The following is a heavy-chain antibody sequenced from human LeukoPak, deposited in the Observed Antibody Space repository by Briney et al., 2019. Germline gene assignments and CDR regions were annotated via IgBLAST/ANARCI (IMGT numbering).Heavy chain of an antibody. CDR1: GFTFSSYA. CDR3: AKDLYYYDSSGYFDY. CDR2: ISGSGGST. V-gene: IGHV3-23*01. D-gene: IGHD3-22*01. J-gene: IGHJ4*02. Sequence: PGGSLRLSCAASGFTFSSYAMSWVRQAPGKGLEWVSAISGSGGSTYYADSVKGRFTISRDNSKNTLYLQMNSLRAEDTAVYYCAKDLYYYDSSGYFDYWGQGTLVTVPS.